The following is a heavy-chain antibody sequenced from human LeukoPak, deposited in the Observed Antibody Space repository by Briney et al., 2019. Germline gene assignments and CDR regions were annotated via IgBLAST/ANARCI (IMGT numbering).Heavy chain of an antibody. CDR3: ARHRGLTTVTTAPYAFDI. CDR2: MSYTGST. V-gene: IGHV4-59*08. Sequence: KPSETLSLTCTVSGGSISSYYWSWIRQPPGEGLEWIGYMSYTGSTNYNPSLKSRVTISVDTSKNQFSLKLSSVTAADTAMYYCARHRGLTTVTTAPYAFDIWGQGTMVTVSS. D-gene: IGHD4-17*01. J-gene: IGHJ3*02. CDR1: GGSISSYY.